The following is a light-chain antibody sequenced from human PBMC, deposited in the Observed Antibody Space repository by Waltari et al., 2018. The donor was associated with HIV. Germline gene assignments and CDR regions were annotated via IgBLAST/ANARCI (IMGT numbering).Light chain of an antibody. J-gene: IGLJ2*01. Sequence: QLVLTQSPSASASLGASVKLTCTLSSGHSRYAIAWHQQQPEKGPRFLMRLNGDGRNITGDGIPDRFSGSSSGTERYLTISSPQSDDEADYYCQTWGTGFLVFGGGTKLTVL. CDR3: QTWGTGFLV. V-gene: IGLV4-69*01. CDR2: LNGDGRN. CDR1: SGHSRYA.